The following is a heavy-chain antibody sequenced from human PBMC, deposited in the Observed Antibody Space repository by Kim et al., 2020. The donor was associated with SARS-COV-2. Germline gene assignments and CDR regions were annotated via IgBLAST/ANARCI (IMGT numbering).Heavy chain of an antibody. Sequence: GESLKISCKGSGYSFTSYWISWVRQMPGKGLEWMGRIDPSDSYTNYSPSFQGHVTISADKSISTAYLQWSSLKASDTAMYYCARHGSDTAMVTVWFDPWGRGTLVTVSS. CDR3: ARHGSDTAMVTVWFDP. D-gene: IGHD5-18*01. CDR1: GYSFTSYW. J-gene: IGHJ5*02. CDR2: IDPSDSYT. V-gene: IGHV5-10-1*01.